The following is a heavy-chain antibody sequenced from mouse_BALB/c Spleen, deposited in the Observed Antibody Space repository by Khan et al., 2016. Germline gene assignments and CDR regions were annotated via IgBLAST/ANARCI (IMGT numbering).Heavy chain of an antibody. J-gene: IGHJ4*01. D-gene: IGHD1-1*02. CDR2: IYYSGTI. CDR1: GISITTGNYR. Sequence: EVQLQESGPGLVTPSQTVSLTCTVTGISITTGNYRWSWLRQFPGLKLEWIGYIYYSGTITYNPSLTIRTTITRATSMNQVFLEINSLTTEDTATYYCARDALWGSMDFWGQGTSVTVSS. V-gene: IGHV3-5*02. CDR3: ARDALWGSMDF.